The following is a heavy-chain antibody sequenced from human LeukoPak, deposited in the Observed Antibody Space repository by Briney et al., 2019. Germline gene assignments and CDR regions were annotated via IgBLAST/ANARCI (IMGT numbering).Heavy chain of an antibody. CDR1: GFTFSSYA. Sequence: GRSLRLSCAASGFTFSSYAMHWVRQAPGKGLEWVAVISYDGSNKYYADSVKGRFTISRDNSKNTLYLQMNSLRAEDTAVYYCARDLPPGFTGPIDYWGQGTLLTVSS. CDR2: ISYDGSNK. D-gene: IGHD2-2*01. J-gene: IGHJ4*02. V-gene: IGHV3-30-3*01. CDR3: ARDLPPGFTGPIDY.